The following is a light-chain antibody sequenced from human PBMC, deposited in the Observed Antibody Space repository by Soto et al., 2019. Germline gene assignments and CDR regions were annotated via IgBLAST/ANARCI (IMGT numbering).Light chain of an antibody. CDR3: QQYDDGRLLT. V-gene: IGKV3-15*01. J-gene: IGKJ4*01. CDR1: QSVSSH. Sequence: EVVMTQSPATLSVSPGDKATLSCRASQSVSSHLAWYQQKPGQAPMLLISGATTRASGVPARFSGSGSGTEFTLAISSLQSEDFAMYYCQQYDDGRLLTVGGGTKVEI. CDR2: GAT.